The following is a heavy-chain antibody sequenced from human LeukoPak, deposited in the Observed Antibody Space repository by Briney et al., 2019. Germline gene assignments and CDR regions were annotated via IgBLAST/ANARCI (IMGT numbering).Heavy chain of an antibody. Sequence: PSETLSLTCAVYGGSFSGYYWSWIRQPPGKGLEWIGEINHSGSTNYNPSLKSRVTISVDTSKNQFSLKLSSVTAADTAVYYCATNYYGSGRGSYWGQGTLVTVSS. CDR1: GGSFSGYY. J-gene: IGHJ4*02. V-gene: IGHV4-34*01. CDR2: INHSGST. CDR3: ATNYYGSGRGSY. D-gene: IGHD3-10*01.